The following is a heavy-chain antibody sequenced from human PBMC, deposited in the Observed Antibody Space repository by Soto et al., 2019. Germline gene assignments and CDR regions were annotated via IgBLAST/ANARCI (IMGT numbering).Heavy chain of an antibody. CDR2: FDPEDGET. CDR3: AGLDGDSDAFDI. D-gene: IGHD4-17*01. V-gene: IGHV1-24*01. CDR1: GSTLTELS. J-gene: IGHJ3*02. Sequence: QVQLVQSGAEVKKPGASVKVSCKVSGSTLTELSMHWVRQSPGKGLEWMGGFDPEDGETIYAQTFQGRVNMTEDTSTDTAYMELSSLRSEDTAVYYCAGLDGDSDAFDILGQGTMVTVSS.